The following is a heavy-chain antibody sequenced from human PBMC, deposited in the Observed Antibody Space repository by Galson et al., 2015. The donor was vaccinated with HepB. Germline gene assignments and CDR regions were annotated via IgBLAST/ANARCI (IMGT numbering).Heavy chain of an antibody. CDR2: ISGSGGST. Sequence: SLRLSCAASGFNFSSYAMSWVRQAPGKGLEWVSAISGSGGSTYYADSVKGRFTISRDNSKNTLYLQMNSLRAEDTAVYYCAKPPTSYDILTCYYGGDYWGQGTLVTVSS. V-gene: IGHV3-23*01. CDR3: AKPPTSYDILTCYYGGDY. CDR1: GFNFSSYA. D-gene: IGHD3-9*01. J-gene: IGHJ4*02.